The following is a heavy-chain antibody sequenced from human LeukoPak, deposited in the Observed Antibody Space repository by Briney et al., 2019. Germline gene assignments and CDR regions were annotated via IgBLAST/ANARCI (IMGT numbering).Heavy chain of an antibody. CDR2: ISAGGGST. D-gene: IGHD2-21*01. CDR1: GFTFSSYA. J-gene: IGHJ5*02. V-gene: IGHV3-23*01. CDR3: AKGGLTGWFDI. Sequence: GASQRLFCAASGFTFSSYAMIWVRQAPGKGLEWVSAISAGGGSTYYADSVKGRFTISRDNSKNTLYLQMNSLRVEDTAVYNCAKGGLTGWFDIWGQGTLVTVSS.